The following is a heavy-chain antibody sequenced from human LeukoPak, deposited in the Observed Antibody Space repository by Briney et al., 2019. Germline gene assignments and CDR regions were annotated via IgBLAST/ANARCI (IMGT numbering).Heavy chain of an antibody. Sequence: PSETLSLTCTFSGGSISSYYWAWIRQPAGKGLEWIGRIYTSGSANCNPSLKSRVTISVDTSKNQFSLKLSPVTAADKDVYYCAPTTRNWGWDSWGQGTLVTVSS. V-gene: IGHV4-4*07. CDR3: APTTRNWGWDS. CDR1: GGSISSYY. J-gene: IGHJ4*02. D-gene: IGHD3-16*01. CDR2: IYTSGSA.